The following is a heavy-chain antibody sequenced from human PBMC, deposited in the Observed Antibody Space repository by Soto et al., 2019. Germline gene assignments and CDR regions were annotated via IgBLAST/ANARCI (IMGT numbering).Heavy chain of an antibody. CDR2: ISAYTGNT. D-gene: IGHD4-17*01. J-gene: IGHJ4*02. CDR1: GYIFNSFG. Sequence: QVQLVQSGGEVKKPGASVKVSCKASGYIFNSFGISWVRQAPGQGLEWMGWISAYTGNTKYAQNFQGRVTMTTDTSTGTAYMELMRLRSDDTAVYYCARRWTTGEIDYWGQGTLVTVSS. V-gene: IGHV1-18*01. CDR3: ARRWTTGEIDY.